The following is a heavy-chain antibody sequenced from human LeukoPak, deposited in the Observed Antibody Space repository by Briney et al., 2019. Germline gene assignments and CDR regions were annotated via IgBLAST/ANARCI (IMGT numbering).Heavy chain of an antibody. Sequence: SETLSLTCTVSGDSISSYYWSWIRQPPGKGLEWIGYIYYSGSTNYNPSLKSRVTISVDTSKNQFSLKLSSVTAADTAVYYCARLARYSSSWKKNYYMDVWGKGTTVTISS. CDR1: GDSISSYY. D-gene: IGHD6-13*01. V-gene: IGHV4-59*08. J-gene: IGHJ6*03. CDR3: ARLARYSSSWKKNYYMDV. CDR2: IYYSGST.